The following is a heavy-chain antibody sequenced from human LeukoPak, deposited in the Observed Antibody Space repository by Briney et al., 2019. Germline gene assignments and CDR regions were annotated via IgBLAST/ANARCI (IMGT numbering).Heavy chain of an antibody. Sequence: ASVKVSCKASGYTFTGYYMHWVRQAPGQGLEWMGWINPNSGGTNYAQKFQGRVTMTRDTSISTAYMELSRLRSDDTAVYYCARDCGRIAVAGTDYWGQGTLVTVSS. CDR3: ARDCGRIAVAGTDY. CDR1: GYTFTGYY. J-gene: IGHJ4*02. V-gene: IGHV1-2*02. CDR2: INPNSGGT. D-gene: IGHD6-19*01.